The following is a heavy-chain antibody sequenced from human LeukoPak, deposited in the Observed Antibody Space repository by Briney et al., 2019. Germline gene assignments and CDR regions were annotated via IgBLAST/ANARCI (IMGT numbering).Heavy chain of an antibody. V-gene: IGHV1-2*02. J-gene: IGHJ6*03. D-gene: IGHD1-20*01. Sequence: ASVKVSCKASGYTFTGYYMHWVRRAPGQGPEWMGGINPNSGGTYYPQKFQGRVTMTRDTSISTAYMEMSRLRSDDTAVYYCASGLITASPPFSHYQYYMDVWGKGTTVTVSS. CDR3: ASGLITASPPFSHYQYYMDV. CDR1: GYTFTGYY. CDR2: INPNSGGT.